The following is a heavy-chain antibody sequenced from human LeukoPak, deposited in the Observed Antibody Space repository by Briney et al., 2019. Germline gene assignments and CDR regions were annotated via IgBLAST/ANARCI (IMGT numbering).Heavy chain of an antibody. CDR3: ARQPANTAAFDI. J-gene: IGHJ3*02. V-gene: IGHV4-59*08. Sequence: SETPSLTCTVSGGSINTYYWSWIRQPPGKGLEWIAYVRDNGESNYNPSLKSRVAISIDTANNQISLRLNFVTASDTAIYYCARQPANTAAFDIWGLGTMVTVSS. D-gene: IGHD5-18*01. CDR1: GGSINTYY. CDR2: VRDNGES.